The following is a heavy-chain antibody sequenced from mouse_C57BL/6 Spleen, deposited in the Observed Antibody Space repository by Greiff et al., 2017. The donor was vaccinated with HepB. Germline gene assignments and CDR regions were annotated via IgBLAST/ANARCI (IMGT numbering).Heavy chain of an antibody. Sequence: QVQLQQSGAELVKPGASVKISCKASGYAFSSYWMNWVKQRPGKDLEWIGQIYPGDGDTNYNGKFKGKATLTADKSSSTAYMQLSSLTSEDSAVYFCAREGIYYYGSSYAAHYFDYWGQGTTLTVSS. V-gene: IGHV1-80*01. CDR1: GYAFSSYW. CDR2: IYPGDGDT. D-gene: IGHD1-1*01. CDR3: AREGIYYYGSSYAAHYFDY. J-gene: IGHJ2*01.